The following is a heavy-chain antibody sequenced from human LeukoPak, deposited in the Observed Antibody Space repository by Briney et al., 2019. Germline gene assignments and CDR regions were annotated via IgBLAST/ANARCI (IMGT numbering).Heavy chain of an antibody. Sequence: GGSLRLSCAASGFTFSDYYMNWVRQAPGKGLEWVSSISSSSSTIYYADSVKGRFTISRDNAKNSLYLQMNSLRAEDTAVYYCARKIWFGEYYFDYWGQGTLVTVSS. CDR2: ISSSSSTI. D-gene: IGHD3-10*01. V-gene: IGHV3-69-1*01. J-gene: IGHJ4*02. CDR1: GFTFSDYY. CDR3: ARKIWFGEYYFDY.